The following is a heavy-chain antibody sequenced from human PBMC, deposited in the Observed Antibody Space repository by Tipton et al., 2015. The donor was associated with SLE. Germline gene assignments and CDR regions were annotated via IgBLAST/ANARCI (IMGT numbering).Heavy chain of an antibody. J-gene: IGHJ4*02. CDR1: GFTFSNAW. CDR2: IKTKADGGAT. Sequence: SLRLSCTVSVSGFTFSNAWMNWVRQAPGKGLEWVGRIKTKADGGATAYGPPVKGRFTISRDDSRDTLYLQMNSLKTEDTAVYYCTTIRWGGFGELHYWGQGTLVTVSS. CDR3: TTIRWGGFGELHY. D-gene: IGHD3-10*01. V-gene: IGHV3-15*01.